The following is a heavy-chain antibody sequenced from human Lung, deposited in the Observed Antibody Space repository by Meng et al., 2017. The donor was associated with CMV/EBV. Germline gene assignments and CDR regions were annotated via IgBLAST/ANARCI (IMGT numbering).Heavy chain of an antibody. Sequence: LSCTVSGGSISSYYWSWIRQPPGKGLEWIGYIYYSGSTNYNPSLKSRVTISVDTSKNQFSLKLSSVTAADTAVYYCARESVYSSGWNWFDPWGQGTXVTVSS. CDR2: IYYSGST. CDR1: GGSISSYY. J-gene: IGHJ5*02. D-gene: IGHD6-19*01. V-gene: IGHV4-59*01. CDR3: ARESVYSSGWNWFDP.